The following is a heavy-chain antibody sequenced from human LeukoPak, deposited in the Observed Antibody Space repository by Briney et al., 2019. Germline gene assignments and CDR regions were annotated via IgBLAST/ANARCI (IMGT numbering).Heavy chain of an antibody. D-gene: IGHD1-20*01. Sequence: GASVKVSCKTSGYTFIGYYIHWGRQAPGQGLEWMGWINPNSGGTNYAQKFQGRVTMTRDTSISTAYMELSRLKSDDTAVFYCFKWNDDLDAFDIWGQGTMVTVSS. CDR3: FKWNDDLDAFDI. V-gene: IGHV1-2*02. CDR1: GYTFIGYY. CDR2: INPNSGGT. J-gene: IGHJ3*02.